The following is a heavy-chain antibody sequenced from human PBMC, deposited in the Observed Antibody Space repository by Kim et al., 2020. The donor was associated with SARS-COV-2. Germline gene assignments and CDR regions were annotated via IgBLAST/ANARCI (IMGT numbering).Heavy chain of an antibody. J-gene: IGHJ4*01. D-gene: IGHD3-16*01. CDR2: IYYSGST. CDR1: GGSISSYY. CDR3: ARGPTGTHDYDYIWKSFD. V-gene: IGHV4-59*01. Sequence: SETLSLTCTVSGGSISSYYWNWIRQPPGKGLEWIGNIYYSGSTNYNPSLKSRVTISVDTSKNQFSLKLSSVTAADTAVYYCARGPTGTHDYDYIWKSFD.